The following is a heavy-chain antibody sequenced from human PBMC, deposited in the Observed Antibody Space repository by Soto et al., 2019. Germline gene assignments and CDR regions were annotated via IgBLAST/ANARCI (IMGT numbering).Heavy chain of an antibody. CDR2: ISGSGGST. CDR3: AKDLTRGYDADY. D-gene: IGHD5-12*01. Sequence: GGSVRLSCAASGFTFSSYAMSWVRQAPGKGLEWVSAISGSGGSTYYADSVKGRFTISRDNSKNTLYLQMNSLRAEDTAVYYCAKDLTRGYDADYWGQGTLVTVSS. V-gene: IGHV3-23*01. J-gene: IGHJ4*02. CDR1: GFTFSSYA.